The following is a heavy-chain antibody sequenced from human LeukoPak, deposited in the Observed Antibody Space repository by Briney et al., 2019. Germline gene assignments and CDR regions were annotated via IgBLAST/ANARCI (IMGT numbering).Heavy chain of an antibody. CDR3: ARDLGIVGATPPLYYMDV. CDR1: GYTFTSYG. V-gene: IGHV1-18*01. CDR2: ISAYNGHA. D-gene: IGHD1-26*01. Sequence: ASVKVSCKASGYTFTSYGISWVRQAPGQGLEWMGWISAYNGHANYAQKLQGRVTMTTDTSTSTAYVELRSLRSDDTAVYYCARDLGIVGATPPLYYMDVWGKGTTVTVSS. J-gene: IGHJ6*03.